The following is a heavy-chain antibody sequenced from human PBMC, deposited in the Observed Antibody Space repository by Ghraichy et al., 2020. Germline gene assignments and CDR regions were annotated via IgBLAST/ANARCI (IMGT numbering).Heavy chain of an antibody. Sequence: GESLNISCAASGFTFSSYWMSWVRQAPGKGLEWVANIKHGGSDKYYVASLKGRFTISRDNAKNSLYLQMNSLRAEDTAVYYCATPESDWFDPWGQGTLVIVSS. J-gene: IGHJ5*02. CDR1: GFTFSSYW. CDR3: ATPESDWFDP. CDR2: IKHGGSDK. V-gene: IGHV3-7*03.